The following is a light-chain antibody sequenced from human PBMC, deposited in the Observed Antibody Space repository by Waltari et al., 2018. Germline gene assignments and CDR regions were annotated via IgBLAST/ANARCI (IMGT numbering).Light chain of an antibody. V-gene: IGKV3-11*01. J-gene: IGKJ5*01. CDR3: HQRSNWPIT. CDR2: DAS. Sequence: IVLTQFPATLSLSPGDRATLPCRASQSVSSYLVWYQQKPGQTPRLVIYDASTRAPGIPARFSGSGSGTDFTLTISSLDPEDFAVYYCHQRSNWPITFGQGTRLEIK. CDR1: QSVSSY.